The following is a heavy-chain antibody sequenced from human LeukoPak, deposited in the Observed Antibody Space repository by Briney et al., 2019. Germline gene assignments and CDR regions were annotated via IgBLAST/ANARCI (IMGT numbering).Heavy chain of an antibody. Sequence: GGSLRLSCAASGFTFSSYWMSWVRQAPGKGLEWVANIKQDGSEQYYVDSVKGRFTISRDNAKNSLFLQMNSLRGEDTAVYYCTKEYLTVSYFDYWGQGTLVTVSS. J-gene: IGHJ4*02. D-gene: IGHD4-11*01. CDR2: IKQDGSEQ. CDR3: TKEYLTVSYFDY. V-gene: IGHV3-7*05. CDR1: GFTFSSYW.